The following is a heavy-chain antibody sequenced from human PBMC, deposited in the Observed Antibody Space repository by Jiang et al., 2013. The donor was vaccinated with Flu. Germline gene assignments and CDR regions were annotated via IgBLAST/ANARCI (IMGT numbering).Heavy chain of an antibody. CDR3: GRKGGSPSCPSGPCYTLDY. V-gene: IGHV1-69*17. Sequence: VQLVESGAEVKRPGSSVKVSCKVSGDTFTTSPIGWVRQAPGQGLEWMGGFIPMVGIPDYAQKFQGRIRITADKFTSTAYMELSSLRSDDTAVYYCGRKGGSPSCPSGPCYTLDYWGQGTPVTVSS. CDR2: FIPMVGIP. J-gene: IGHJ4*01. D-gene: IGHD3-16*02. CDR1: GDTFTTSP.